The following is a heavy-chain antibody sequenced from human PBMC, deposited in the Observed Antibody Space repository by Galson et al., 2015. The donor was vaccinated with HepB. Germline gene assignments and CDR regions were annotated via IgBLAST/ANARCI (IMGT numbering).Heavy chain of an antibody. CDR2: ISAYNGNT. CDR1: GYTFTSYG. D-gene: IGHD3-10*01. V-gene: IGHV1-18*01. Sequence: SVKVSCKASGYTFTSYGISWVRQAPGQGLEWMGWISAYNGNTNYAQKLQGRVTMTTDTSTSTAYMELRSLRSDDTAVYYCARDYQVNLLWFGELLDYYYYYGMDVWGQGTTVTVSS. CDR3: ARDYQVNLLWFGELLDYYYYYGMDV. J-gene: IGHJ6*02.